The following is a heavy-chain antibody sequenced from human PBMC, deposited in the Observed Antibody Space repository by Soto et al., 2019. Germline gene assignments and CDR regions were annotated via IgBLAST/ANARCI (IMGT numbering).Heavy chain of an antibody. V-gene: IGHV4-59*08. J-gene: IGHJ4*02. Sequence: QVQLQESGPGLVKPSETLSLTCTVSGGSISSYYWSWIRQPPGKGLEWIGYIYYSGSTNYNPSLKSRVTISVDTSKNQFSLKLSSVTAADTAVYYCARLIEDCSGGSCYDPRFDYWGQGTLVTVSS. D-gene: IGHD2-15*01. CDR2: IYYSGST. CDR1: GGSISSYY. CDR3: ARLIEDCSGGSCYDPRFDY.